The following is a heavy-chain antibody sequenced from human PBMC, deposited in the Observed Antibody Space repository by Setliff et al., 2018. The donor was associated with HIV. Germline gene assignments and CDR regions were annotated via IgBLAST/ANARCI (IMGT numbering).Heavy chain of an antibody. J-gene: IGHJ4*01. CDR3: ARDRGYDILTGYADNY. CDR1: GFTFSNYY. V-gene: IGHV3-11*05. CDR2: ISIGDIYI. D-gene: IGHD3-9*01. Sequence: RLSCTGSGFTFSNYYFTWVRQAPGKGLEWVAHISIGDIYIDYADSVKGRFTVSRDNAKNSAYLQMSSLRAEDTAVYFCARDRGYDILTGYADNYWGHGTLVTVSS.